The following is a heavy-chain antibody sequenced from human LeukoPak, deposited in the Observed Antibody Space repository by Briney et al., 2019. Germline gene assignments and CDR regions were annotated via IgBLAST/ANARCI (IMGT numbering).Heavy chain of an antibody. D-gene: IGHD3-3*01. CDR2: IYSGGST. CDR1: GFTVSSNY. Sequence: TGGSLRLSCAASGFTVSSNYMSWVRQAPGKGLEWVSVIYSGGSTYYADSVKGRFTISRDNSKNTLYLQMNSLRAEDTAVYYWARGGDAEWLSPTYYFDYWGQGTLVTVSS. J-gene: IGHJ4*02. CDR3: ARGGDAEWLSPTYYFDY. V-gene: IGHV3-53*01.